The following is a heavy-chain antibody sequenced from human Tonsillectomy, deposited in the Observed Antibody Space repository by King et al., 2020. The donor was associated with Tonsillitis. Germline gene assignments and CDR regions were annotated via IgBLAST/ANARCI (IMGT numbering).Heavy chain of an antibody. CDR3: ARAGPVAARSFDY. CDR1: GGTFSSYA. CDR2: IIPILGIA. Sequence: QLVQSGAEVKKPGSSVKVSCKASGGTFSSYAISWVRQAPGQGLEWMGRIIPILGIANYAQKFQGRVTITADKSTSTAYMELSSLRSEDTAVYYCARAGPVAARSFDYWGQGTLVTVSS. D-gene: IGHD6-6*01. V-gene: IGHV1-69*04. J-gene: IGHJ4*02.